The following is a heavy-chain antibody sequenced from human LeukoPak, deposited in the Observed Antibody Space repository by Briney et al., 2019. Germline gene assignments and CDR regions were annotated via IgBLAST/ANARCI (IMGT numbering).Heavy chain of an antibody. CDR1: GFTFSSYW. J-gene: IGHJ6*03. Sequence: GGSLRLSCVASGFTFSSYWMSWVCQAPGKGLEWVANIKKDGSEKYYVDSVKGRFTISRDNAKNSLYLQMNSLRAEDTAVYYCARSVEGYCSGGSCYSYYYYMDVWGKGTTVTVSS. D-gene: IGHD2-15*01. CDR3: ARSVEGYCSGGSCYSYYYYMDV. CDR2: IKKDGSEK. V-gene: IGHV3-7*03.